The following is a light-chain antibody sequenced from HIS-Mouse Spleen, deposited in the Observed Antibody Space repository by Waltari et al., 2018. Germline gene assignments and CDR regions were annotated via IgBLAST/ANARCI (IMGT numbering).Light chain of an antibody. CDR2: VVS. V-gene: IGLV2-18*01. Sequence: QSALTQPPSVSGSPGQSVTISCTGTSSDVGSYNRVSWYPQPPGTAPKLMIYVVSNRPSGVPDRFSGSKSGNTASLTISGLQAEDEADYYCSLYTSSSTLVFGGGTKLTVL. CDR1: SSDVGSYNR. J-gene: IGLJ2*01. CDR3: SLYTSSSTLV.